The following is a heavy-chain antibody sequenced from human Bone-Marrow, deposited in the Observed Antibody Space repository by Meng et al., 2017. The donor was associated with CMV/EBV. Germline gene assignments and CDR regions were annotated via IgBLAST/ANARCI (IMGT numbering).Heavy chain of an antibody. CDR1: GGTFSSYA. J-gene: IGHJ6*02. D-gene: IGHD4-11*01. CDR3: ARVSIGPNPRTTVTKYYYYYYGMDF. V-gene: IGHV1-69*05. Sequence: SVKVSCKASGGTFSSYAISWVRQAHGQGLEWMGGIIPIFGTANYAQKFQGRVTITTDESTSTAYMELSSLRSEDTAVYYCARVSIGPNPRTTVTKYYYYYYGMDFWGQGTTVTVS. CDR2: IIPIFGTA.